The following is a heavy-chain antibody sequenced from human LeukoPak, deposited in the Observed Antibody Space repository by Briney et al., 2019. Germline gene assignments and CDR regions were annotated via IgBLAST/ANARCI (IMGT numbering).Heavy chain of an antibody. D-gene: IGHD3-22*01. CDR1: GYTFTGYY. CDR3: ARPARHYYDSSGYYYGY. V-gene: IGHV1-2*02. J-gene: IGHJ4*02. Sequence: GASVKVSCKASGYTFTGYYMHWVRQAPGQGLEWMGWINPNSGGTNYAQKFQGRVTMTRDTSISTAYMELSRLRSGDTAVYYCARPARHYYDSSGYYYGYWGQGTLVTVSS. CDR2: INPNSGGT.